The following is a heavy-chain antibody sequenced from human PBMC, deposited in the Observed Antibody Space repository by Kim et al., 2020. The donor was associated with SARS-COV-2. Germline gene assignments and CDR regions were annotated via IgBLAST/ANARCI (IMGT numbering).Heavy chain of an antibody. CDR2: ISAYNGNT. Sequence: ASVKVSCKASGYTFTSYGISWVRQAPGQGLEWMGWISAYNGNTNYAQKLQGRVTMTTDTSTSTAYMELRSLRSDDTAVYYCARKLGEYSSSWSHAWYFDLSGRGTLVTVSS. CDR1: GYTFTSYG. V-gene: IGHV1-18*01. D-gene: IGHD6-13*01. CDR3: ARKLGEYSSSWSHAWYFDL. J-gene: IGHJ2*01.